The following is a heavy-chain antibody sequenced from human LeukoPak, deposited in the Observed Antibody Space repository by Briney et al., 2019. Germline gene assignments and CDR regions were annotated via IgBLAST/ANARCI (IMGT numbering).Heavy chain of an antibody. V-gene: IGHV4-39*01. Sequence: PSETLSLTCTVSGGSISSSSYYWGWIRQPPGRGLEWIGSIYYSGSTYYNPSLKSRVTISVDTSKNQFSLKLSSVTAADTAVYYCARHSRRFSGTQGAFDIWGQGTMVTVSS. J-gene: IGHJ3*02. CDR2: IYYSGST. D-gene: IGHD1-26*01. CDR1: GGSISSSSYY. CDR3: ARHSRRFSGTQGAFDI.